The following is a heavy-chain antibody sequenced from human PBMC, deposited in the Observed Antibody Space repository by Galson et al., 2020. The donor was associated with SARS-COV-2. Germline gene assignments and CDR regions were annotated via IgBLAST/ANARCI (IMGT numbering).Heavy chain of an antibody. D-gene: IGHD3-9*01. J-gene: IGHJ4*02. Sequence: SQTLSLTCAISGDSVSSNSAAWNWIRQSPSRGLEWLGRTYYRSKWYNDYAVSVKSRITINPDTSKNQFSLQLNSVTPEDTAVYYCARTLLYYDILTGYYPYANWGQGTLVTVSS. CDR2: TYYRSKWYN. V-gene: IGHV6-1*01. CDR1: GDSVSSNSAA. CDR3: ARTLLYYDILTGYYPYAN.